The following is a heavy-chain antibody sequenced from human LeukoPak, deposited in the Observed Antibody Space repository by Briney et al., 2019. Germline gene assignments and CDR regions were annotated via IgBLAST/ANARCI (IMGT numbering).Heavy chain of an antibody. V-gene: IGHV3-23*01. J-gene: IGHJ5*02. CDR1: GFTFSSYA. CDR2: ISGSGGST. CDR3: AKDGSSNWYGWFDP. D-gene: IGHD6-13*01. Sequence: PGGSLRLSCAASGFTFSSYAMSWVRQTPGKGLEWVSAISGSGGSTYYADSVKGRFTISRDKSKNTLYLQMNSLRAEDTAIYYCAKDGSSNWYGWFDPWGQGTLVTVSS.